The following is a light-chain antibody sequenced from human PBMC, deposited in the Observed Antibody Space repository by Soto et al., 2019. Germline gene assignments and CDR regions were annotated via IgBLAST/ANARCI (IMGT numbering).Light chain of an antibody. V-gene: IGLV1-51*01. CDR3: GSWDSSLSAYV. Sequence: QSVLTLPPAVSAAPGQKVTISCSGSSSNIGGNSVSWYQQLPGTAPKLLIYDDNKRPSGIPDRFSGSKSGTSATLGITGFQTGDEADYYCGSWDSSLSAYVFGTGKKVTVL. CDR1: SSNIGGNS. J-gene: IGLJ1*01. CDR2: DDN.